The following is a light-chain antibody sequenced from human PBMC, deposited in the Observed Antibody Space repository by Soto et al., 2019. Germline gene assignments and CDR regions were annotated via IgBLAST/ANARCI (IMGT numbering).Light chain of an antibody. V-gene: IGLV2-23*02. CDR2: EVS. J-gene: IGLJ1*01. Sequence: QSALTQPASVSGSPGQSITISCTGTSSDVGSYNLVSWYQQLPGKAPKLIIYEVSKRPSGVSNRFSGSMSGNTASLTISGLQAEDEADYYCCSWAGSNTFYFFGTGTKLTVL. CDR1: SSDVGSYNL. CDR3: CSWAGSNTFYF.